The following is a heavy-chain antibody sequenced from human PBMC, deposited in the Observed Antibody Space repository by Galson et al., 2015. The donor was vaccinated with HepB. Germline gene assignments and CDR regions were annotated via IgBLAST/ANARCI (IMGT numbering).Heavy chain of an antibody. J-gene: IGHJ4*02. CDR2: IKSKTDGGTT. D-gene: IGHD3-3*01. V-gene: IGHV3-15*07. Sequence: SLRLSCAASGFTFSNAWMNWVRQAPGKGLEWVGRIKSKTDGGTTDYAAPVKGRFTISRDDSKNTLYLQMNSLKTEDTAVYYCTTDPYYDFWSGYSAGELCDYWGQGTLVTVSS. CDR1: GFTFSNAW. CDR3: TTDPYYDFWSGYSAGELCDY.